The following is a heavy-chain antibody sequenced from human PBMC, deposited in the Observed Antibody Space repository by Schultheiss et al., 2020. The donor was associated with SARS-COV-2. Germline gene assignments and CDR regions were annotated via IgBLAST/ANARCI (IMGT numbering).Heavy chain of an antibody. CDR2: LYHSGST. Sequence: SQTLSLTCAVSGYSISSGYYWGWIRQPPGKGLEWIGSLYHSGSTYYNPSLKSRVTISVDMSKNQFFLKLSSVTAADTAVYYCAVVVTSDAFDIWGQGTMVTVSS. J-gene: IGHJ3*02. V-gene: IGHV4-38-2*01. CDR3: AVVVTSDAFDI. CDR1: GYSISSGYY. D-gene: IGHD2-15*01.